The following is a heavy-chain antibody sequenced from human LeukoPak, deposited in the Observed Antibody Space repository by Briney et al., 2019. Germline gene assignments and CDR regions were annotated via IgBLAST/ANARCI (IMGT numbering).Heavy chain of an antibody. CDR1: GGSISSYY. J-gene: IGHJ5*02. Sequence: SETLSLTCTVSGGSISSYYWSWIRQPAGKGLEWIGRIYTSGSTNYNPSLKSRVTMSVDTSKKQFSLKLSSVTAADTAMYYCARQSRYYGSGKGNTWFDPWGQGTLVTVSS. CDR3: ARQSRYYGSGKGNTWFDP. CDR2: IYTSGST. V-gene: IGHV4-4*07. D-gene: IGHD3-10*01.